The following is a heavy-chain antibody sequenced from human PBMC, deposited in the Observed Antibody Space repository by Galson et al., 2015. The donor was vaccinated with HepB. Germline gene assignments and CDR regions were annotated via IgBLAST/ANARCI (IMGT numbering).Heavy chain of an antibody. Sequence: SLRLSCAAPGFTFSDAWMSWVRQAPGKGLEWIGFIKVRVDGGTTDYAAPVKDRFTISRDDSKNMLYLQMDSLKTEDTAVYYCTTDLGSGWYARWGQGIPVTVSS. CDR3: TTDLGSGWYAR. V-gene: IGHV3-15*01. J-gene: IGHJ4*02. CDR2: IKVRVDGGTT. D-gene: IGHD6-19*01. CDR1: GFTFSDAW.